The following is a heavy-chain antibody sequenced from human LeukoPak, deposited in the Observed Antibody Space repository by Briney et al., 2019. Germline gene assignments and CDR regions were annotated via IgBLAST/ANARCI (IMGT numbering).Heavy chain of an antibody. CDR1: GFTFSTYA. V-gene: IGHV3-33*06. Sequence: PGGSLRLSCAVSGFTFSTYAIHWVRQAPGQGLEWVAVIWFDGSDKYYSDSVKGRFSISRDNSRNTLYLQMNSLRAEDTAVYYCGKDGGNYDQRFFDYWGQETLVTVSS. CDR3: GKDGGNYDQRFFDY. CDR2: IWFDGSDK. D-gene: IGHD1-7*01. J-gene: IGHJ4*02.